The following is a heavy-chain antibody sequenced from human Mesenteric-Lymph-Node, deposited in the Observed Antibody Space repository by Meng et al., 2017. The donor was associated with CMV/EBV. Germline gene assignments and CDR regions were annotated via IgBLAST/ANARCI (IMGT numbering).Heavy chain of an antibody. V-gene: IGHV3-21*04. J-gene: IGHJ4*02. D-gene: IGHD5-18*01. CDR3: AKVILDNYGIDY. CDR1: GFTFRSHS. CDR2: ISSSSSYI. Sequence: CSDFGFTFRSHSISWVRQAPGKGLEWVSSISSSSSYIDYADSVKGRFTISRDNSKNTLFLQMNSLRAEDTAVYYCAKVILDNYGIDYWGQGTLVTVSS.